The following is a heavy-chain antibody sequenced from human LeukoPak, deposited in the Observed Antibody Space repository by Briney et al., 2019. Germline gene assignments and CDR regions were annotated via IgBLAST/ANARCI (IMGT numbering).Heavy chain of an antibody. Sequence: NPSETLSLTCAVYGGSFSGYYWSWIRQPPGKGLEWIGEINHSGSTNYNPSLKSRVTISVDTSKNQFSLKLSSVTAAETAVYYCAREGRYRYGYNEYHSYMDIWGKGTTVTVSS. CDR1: GGSFSGYY. CDR2: INHSGST. CDR3: AREGRYRYGYNEYHSYMDI. J-gene: IGHJ6*03. V-gene: IGHV4-34*01. D-gene: IGHD5-24*01.